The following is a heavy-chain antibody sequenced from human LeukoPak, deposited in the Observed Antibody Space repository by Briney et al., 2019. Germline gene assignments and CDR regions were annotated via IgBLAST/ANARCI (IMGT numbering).Heavy chain of an antibody. CDR3: ARVYSGSLAGAFDI. CDR2: IYYSGST. D-gene: IGHD1-26*01. V-gene: IGHV4-59*12. Sequence: SETLSLTCTVSGGSLSSYYWSWIRQPPGKGLEGIGCIYYSGSTNYNPSLKSRVTISVDTSKNQFSLKLSSVPAADTAVYYCARVYSGSLAGAFDIWGQGTMVTVSS. CDR1: GGSLSSYY. J-gene: IGHJ3*02.